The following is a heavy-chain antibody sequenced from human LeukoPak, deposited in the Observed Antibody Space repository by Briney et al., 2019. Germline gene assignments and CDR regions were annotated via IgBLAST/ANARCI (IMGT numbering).Heavy chain of an antibody. CDR2: IKQDGSQK. Sequence: GGSLRLSCAASGFTFSTYWMTWVRQAPGKGLEWVANIKQDGSQKYYVDSVKGRFTISRDNAKDSLYLQMDSLRAEDTAVYYCARDTGCAGGTCFSFYDYWGQGTLVTVSS. CDR1: GFTFSTYW. D-gene: IGHD2-15*01. V-gene: IGHV3-7*01. CDR3: ARDTGCAGGTCFSFYDY. J-gene: IGHJ4*02.